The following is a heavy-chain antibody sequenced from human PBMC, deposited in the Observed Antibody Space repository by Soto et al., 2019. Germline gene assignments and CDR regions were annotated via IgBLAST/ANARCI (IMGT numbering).Heavy chain of an antibody. CDR3: ARDRGGITVAANPLHEWFDS. Sequence: SETLSLTCTVSGVSIANFFWRWIRQPPGNGLEWIGYMSQGGTTTYNPSLKGRATISVDTSKNQLSLKLTSVTAADTAMYSCARDRGGITVAANPLHEWFDSWGPGNLVTVSS. J-gene: IGHJ5*01. V-gene: IGHV4-59*08. CDR2: MSQGGTT. D-gene: IGHD6-19*01. CDR1: GVSIANFF.